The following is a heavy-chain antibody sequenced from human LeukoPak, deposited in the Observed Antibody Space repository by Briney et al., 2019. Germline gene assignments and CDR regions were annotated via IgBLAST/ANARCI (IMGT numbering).Heavy chain of an antibody. CDR2: MNPNSGNT. Sequence: GASVKVSCKASGYTFTSYDINWVRQATGQGLEWMGWMNPNSGNTGYAQKFQGRVTMTRNTSISTAYMELSGLRSEDTAVYYCARSGGIRITIFGAVPSGLNWFDPWGQGTLVTVSS. CDR3: ARSGGIRITIFGAVPSGLNWFDP. V-gene: IGHV1-8*01. D-gene: IGHD3-3*01. CDR1: GYTFTSYD. J-gene: IGHJ5*02.